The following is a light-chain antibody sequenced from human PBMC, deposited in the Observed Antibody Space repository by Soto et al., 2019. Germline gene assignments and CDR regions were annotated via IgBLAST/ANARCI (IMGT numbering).Light chain of an antibody. J-gene: IGKJ5*01. CDR1: QSINNY. V-gene: IGKV1-39*01. CDR3: QQSLRMPLT. CDR2: SAS. Sequence: DIQVTQSPASLSVSVGDRVTITCRASQSINNYLNWYQQKPGQAPKLLMRSASTLERGVPSRFSGSGSRTDFTLTITNLQPDDFATYYCQQSLRMPLTFGHGTRLEIK.